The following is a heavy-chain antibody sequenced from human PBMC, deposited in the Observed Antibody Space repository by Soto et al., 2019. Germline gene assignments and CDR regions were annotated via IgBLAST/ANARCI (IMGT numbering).Heavy chain of an antibody. J-gene: IGHJ6*02. V-gene: IGHV1-69*13. CDR3: ARVGYSSGWLYYYYGMDV. CDR2: IIPIFGTA. CDR1: GGTFSSYA. Sequence: GASVKVSCKASGGTFSSYALSWVRQAPGQGLEWMGGIIPIFGTANYAQKFQGRVTITADESTSTAYMELSSLRSEDTAVYYCARVGYSSGWLYYYYGMDVWGQGTTVTVSS. D-gene: IGHD6-19*01.